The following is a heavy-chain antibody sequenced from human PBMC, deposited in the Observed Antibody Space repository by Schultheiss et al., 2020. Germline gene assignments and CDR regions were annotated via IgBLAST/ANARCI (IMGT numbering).Heavy chain of an antibody. CDR1: GFTFSSYA. CDR2: ISSNGGST. Sequence: GGSMRLSCSASGFTFSSYAMHWVRQAPGKGLEYVSAISSNGGSTYYANSVKGRFTISRDNSKNTLYLQMNSLRAEDTALYYCARDPLDYNILTGHYSGDDAFDIWGQGTMVTVS. D-gene: IGHD3-9*01. J-gene: IGHJ3*02. V-gene: IGHV3-64*04. CDR3: ARDPLDYNILTGHYSGDDAFDI.